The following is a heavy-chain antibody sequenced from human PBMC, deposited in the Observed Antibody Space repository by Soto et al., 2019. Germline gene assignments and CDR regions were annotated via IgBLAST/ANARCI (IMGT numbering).Heavy chain of an antibody. D-gene: IGHD4-17*01. CDR2: IIPVLGLT. V-gene: IGHV1-69*08. CDR3: AREGVDYDDYYFAF. CDR1: GGTFKT. J-gene: IGHJ4*02. Sequence: QVQLVQSGAEVREPGSSVKVSCKTSGGTFKTISCVRQAPVQGLEWMGRIIPVLGLTNYSQKFQGRVTITADKFTSTASVELVSLRSADTAAYYCAREGVDYDDYYFAFWGQGNLVTVSS.